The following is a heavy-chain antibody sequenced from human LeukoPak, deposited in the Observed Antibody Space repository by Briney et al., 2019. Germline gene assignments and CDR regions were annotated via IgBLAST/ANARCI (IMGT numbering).Heavy chain of an antibody. J-gene: IGHJ2*01. CDR1: GGSIRSYY. D-gene: IGHD4/OR15-4a*01. CDR2: IYYSGST. V-gene: IGHV4-59*13. Sequence: SETLSLTCTVSGGSIRSYYWSWLRQPPGKGLEGLGYIYYSGSTNYNPSLKSRVTISVDTSKRQFSQKLSSVTAADTGVYFCARGINAYRFYGVNSYFAVWGRGSLVTVS. CDR3: ARGINAYRFYGVNSYFAV.